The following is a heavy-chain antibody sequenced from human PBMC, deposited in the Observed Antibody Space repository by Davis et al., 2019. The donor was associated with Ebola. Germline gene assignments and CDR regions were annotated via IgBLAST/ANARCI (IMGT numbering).Heavy chain of an antibody. V-gene: IGHV4-59*08. J-gene: IGHJ4*02. Sequence: SETLSLTCSVSGGSVGSDYWSWIRQSPGKGLEWIAFISNGGRTIYNPSLRGRVTISIDTSKNQFSLKLSSVTAADTAVYYCARQVAAAAGRFDDFFDYWGQGTPVIVSS. D-gene: IGHD6-13*01. CDR2: ISNGGRT. CDR3: ARQVAAAAGRFDDFFDY. CDR1: GGSVGSDY.